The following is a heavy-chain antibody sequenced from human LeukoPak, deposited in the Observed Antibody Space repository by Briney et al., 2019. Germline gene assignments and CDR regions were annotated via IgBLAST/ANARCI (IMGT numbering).Heavy chain of an antibody. J-gene: IGHJ4*02. Sequence: ASVKVSCKASGYTFTGYYMHWVRQAPGQGLEWMGWINPNSGGTNYAQKFQGWVTMTRDTSISTAYMELSRLRSDDTAVYYCARDMDCSSTSCYASFDYWGQGTLVTVSS. CDR1: GYTFTGYY. V-gene: IGHV1-2*04. CDR2: INPNSGGT. CDR3: ARDMDCSSTSCYASFDY. D-gene: IGHD2-2*01.